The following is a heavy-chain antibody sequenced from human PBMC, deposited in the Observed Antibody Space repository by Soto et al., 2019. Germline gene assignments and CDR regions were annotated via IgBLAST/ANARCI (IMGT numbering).Heavy chain of an antibody. CDR3: ATGAWTTVTNAFDY. CDR2: FDPEDGET. Sequence: ASVKVSCKVSGYTLTELSMHWVRQAPGKGLEWMGGFDPEDGETIYAQKFQGRVTMTEDTSTDTAYMELSSLRSEDTAVYYCATGAWTTVTNAFDYWGQGTLVTVS. D-gene: IGHD4-4*01. CDR1: GYTLTELS. J-gene: IGHJ4*02. V-gene: IGHV1-24*01.